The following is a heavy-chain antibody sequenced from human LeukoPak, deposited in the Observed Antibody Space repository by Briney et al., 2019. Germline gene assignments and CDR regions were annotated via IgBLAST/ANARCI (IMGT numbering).Heavy chain of an antibody. CDR1: GYXFTTYY. Sequence: ASVKVSCKASGYXFTTYYMHWVRQAPGQGLEWMGIINPSGGSTSYAQKFQGRVTMTWDTSTSTVYMELSSLRSEDTAVYYCAREALGAYDSSGYTFDYWGQGTLVTVSS. J-gene: IGHJ4*02. CDR2: INPSGGST. D-gene: IGHD3-22*01. CDR3: AREALGAYDSSGYTFDY. V-gene: IGHV1-46*01.